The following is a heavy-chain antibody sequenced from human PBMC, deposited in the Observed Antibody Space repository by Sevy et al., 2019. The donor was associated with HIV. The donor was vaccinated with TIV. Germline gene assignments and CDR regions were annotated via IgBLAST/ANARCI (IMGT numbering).Heavy chain of an antibody. CDR3: ARADLDSSTFFYYYGMDV. Sequence: ASVKVSCKASGYTFTSYDINWVRQATGQGLEWMGWMNPNSGNGGYAQKFQGRVTMTTNTSISTAYMELSSLRSEDTAVYYCARADLDSSTFFYYYGMDVWGQGTTVTVSS. D-gene: IGHD2-2*01. V-gene: IGHV1-8*01. CDR2: MNPNSGNG. CDR1: GYTFTSYD. J-gene: IGHJ6*02.